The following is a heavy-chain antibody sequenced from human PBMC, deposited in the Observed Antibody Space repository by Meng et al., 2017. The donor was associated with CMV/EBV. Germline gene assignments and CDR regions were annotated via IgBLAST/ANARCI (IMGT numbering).Heavy chain of an antibody. V-gene: IGHV4-39*07. D-gene: IGHD2-2*02. Sequence: SETLSLTCTVSGGSISSSSYYWGWIRQPPGKGLEWIGSIYYSGSTYYNPSLKSRVTISVDTSKNQFSLKLSSVTAADTAVYYCARDCSSTSCYMEELNWFDPWGQGTLVTVSS. CDR2: IYYSGST. CDR1: GGSISSSSYY. CDR3: ARDCSSTSCYMEELNWFDP. J-gene: IGHJ5*02.